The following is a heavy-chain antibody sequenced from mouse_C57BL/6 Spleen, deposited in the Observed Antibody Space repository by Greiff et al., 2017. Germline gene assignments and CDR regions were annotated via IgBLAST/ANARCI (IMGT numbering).Heavy chain of an antibody. CDR1: GYAFSSSW. CDR3: AREGDYDYGGGYAMDY. CDR2: IYPGDGDT. D-gene: IGHD2-4*01. V-gene: IGHV1-82*01. Sequence: QVQLQQSGPELVKPGASVKISCKASGYAFSSSWMNWVKQRPGKGLEWIGRIYPGDGDTNYNGKFKGKATLTADKSSSTAYMQLSSLTSEDSAVYFWAREGDYDYGGGYAMDYWGQGTSVTVSS. J-gene: IGHJ4*01.